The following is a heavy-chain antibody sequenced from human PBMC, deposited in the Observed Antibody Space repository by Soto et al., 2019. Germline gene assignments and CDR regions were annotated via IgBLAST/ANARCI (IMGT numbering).Heavy chain of an antibody. J-gene: IGHJ4*02. Sequence: EVQLVESGGGLVQPGGSLRLSCAASGFTFSDYSMDWVRHAPGKGLEWVSYISSSSSTIYYADSVKGRFTISRDNAKNSLYLQMNSLSDEDTAVYYCARDAGTWGYWGQGTLVTVSS. CDR3: ARDAGTWGY. D-gene: IGHD1-1*01. CDR2: ISSSSSTI. V-gene: IGHV3-48*02. CDR1: GFTFSDYS.